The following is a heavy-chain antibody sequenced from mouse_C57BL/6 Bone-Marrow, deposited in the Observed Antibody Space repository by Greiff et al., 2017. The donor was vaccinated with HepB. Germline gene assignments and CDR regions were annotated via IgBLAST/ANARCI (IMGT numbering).Heavy chain of an antibody. Sequence: EVMLVESGGGLVKPGGSLKLSCAASGFTFSSYAMSWVRQTPEKRLEWVATISDGGSYTYYPDNVKGRFTISRDNAKNNLYLQMSHLKSEDTAMYYCARDGEKKFAYWGQGTLVTVSA. CDR3: ARDGEKKFAY. V-gene: IGHV5-4*01. CDR1: GFTFSSYA. J-gene: IGHJ3*01. CDR2: ISDGGSYT.